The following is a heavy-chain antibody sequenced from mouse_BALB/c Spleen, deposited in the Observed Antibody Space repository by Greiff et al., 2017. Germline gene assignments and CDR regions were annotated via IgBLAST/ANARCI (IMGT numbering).Heavy chain of an antibody. V-gene: IGHV7-3*02. J-gene: IGHJ4*01. CDR1: GFTFTDYY. Sequence: EVLLEESGGGLVQPGGSLRLSCATSGFTFTDYYMRWVRQPPGQALEWLGFIRNKANGYTTEYSASVKGRFTISRDNSQSILYLQMNTLRAEDSATYYCARAVHYYAMDYWGQGTSVTVSS. CDR3: ARAVHYYAMDY. CDR2: IRNKANGYTT.